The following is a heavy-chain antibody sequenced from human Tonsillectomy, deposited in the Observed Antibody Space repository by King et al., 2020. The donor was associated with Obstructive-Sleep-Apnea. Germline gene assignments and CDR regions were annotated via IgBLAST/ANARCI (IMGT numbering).Heavy chain of an antibody. CDR3: ARDHVDYLWGSYRPPSFDC. V-gene: IGHV3-11*06. D-gene: IGHD3-16*02. CDR2: ISSSSGYT. Sequence: QLVQSGGGLVKPGGSLRLSCATSGFTFSDYYMSWIRQTPGKGLEWLSYISSSSGYTNYADSVKGRFTISRDNAKKSLYLQMNSLRAEETAVYYCARDHVDYLWGSYRPPSFDCWGQGTLVTVSS. CDR1: GFTFSDYY. J-gene: IGHJ4*02.